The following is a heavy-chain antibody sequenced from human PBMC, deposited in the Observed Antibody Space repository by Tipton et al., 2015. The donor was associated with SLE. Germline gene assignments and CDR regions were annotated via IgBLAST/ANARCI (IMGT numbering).Heavy chain of an antibody. V-gene: IGHV4-38-2*02. Sequence: TLSLTCTVSGFSISIGYYWGWMRQPPGKGLEWIVSIYHSGSNYYNPSLTSRVTISVDTSKNQFSLKLNSVTTADTAVYYCTRDAYYYDSSGSPYSYWGQGTLVTVSS. J-gene: IGHJ4*02. CDR1: GFSISIGYY. CDR3: TRDAYYYDSSGSPYSY. D-gene: IGHD3-22*01. CDR2: IYHSGSN.